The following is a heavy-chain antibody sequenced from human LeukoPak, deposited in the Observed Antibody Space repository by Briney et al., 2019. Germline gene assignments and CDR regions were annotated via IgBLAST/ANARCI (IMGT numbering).Heavy chain of an antibody. CDR3: AKGTSASGTYYSAWSY. D-gene: IGHD3-10*01. Sequence: GGSLRLSCAASGFTFSSYAMSWVRQAPGKGLEWVSTITGSGEGTYYADSVKGRFTISRDSSKNTLYLQMNSLRAEDTAVYYCAKGTSASGTYYSAWSYWGQGTLVTVSS. CDR2: ITGSGEGT. J-gene: IGHJ4*02. CDR1: GFTFSSYA. V-gene: IGHV3-23*01.